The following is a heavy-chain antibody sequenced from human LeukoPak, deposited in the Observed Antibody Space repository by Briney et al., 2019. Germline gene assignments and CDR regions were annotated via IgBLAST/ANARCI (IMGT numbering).Heavy chain of an antibody. Sequence: GGSLRLSCAASGFTFSSYAMSWVRQAPGKGLEWVSSISGSGGSTYYADSVKGRFTISRDNSENTLYLQMNSLRAEDTAVYYCARVGGKVDYWGQGTLVTVSS. CDR3: ARVGGKVDY. CDR2: ISGSGGST. J-gene: IGHJ4*02. D-gene: IGHD4-23*01. V-gene: IGHV3-23*01. CDR1: GFTFSSYA.